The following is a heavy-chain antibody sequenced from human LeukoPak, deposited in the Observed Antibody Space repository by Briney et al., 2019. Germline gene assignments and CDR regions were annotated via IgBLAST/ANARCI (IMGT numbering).Heavy chain of an antibody. CDR3: ARAFSSRLPDY. CDR2: IQNDGSNE. CDR1: GFTFRSYG. D-gene: IGHD2-2*01. Sequence: GGSLRLSCAASGFTFRSYGMHWVRQAPGKGLEGVAYIQNDGSNEQYADSVKGRFSISRDNAKNSLYLQMNSLRAEDTAVYYCARAFSSRLPDYWGQGTLVTVSS. J-gene: IGHJ4*02. V-gene: IGHV3-30*02.